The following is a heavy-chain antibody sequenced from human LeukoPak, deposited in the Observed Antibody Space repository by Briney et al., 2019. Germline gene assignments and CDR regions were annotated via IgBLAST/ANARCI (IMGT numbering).Heavy chain of an antibody. D-gene: IGHD3-22*01. CDR2: ISGGSGST. Sequence: SGGSLRLSCAASGFTFSSYAMSWVRQAPGKGLAWVSTISGGSGSTYCADSVKGRFTISRDNSKNTLDLQMNSLRDEDTAVYYCAKHRFESGGYHSTDWGQGTLVTVSS. CDR3: AKHRFESGGYHSTD. J-gene: IGHJ4*02. CDR1: GFTFSSYA. V-gene: IGHV3-23*01.